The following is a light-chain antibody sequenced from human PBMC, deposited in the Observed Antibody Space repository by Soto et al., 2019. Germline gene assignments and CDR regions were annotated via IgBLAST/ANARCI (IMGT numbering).Light chain of an antibody. J-gene: IGKJ5*01. V-gene: IGKV3-15*01. CDR2: GAS. CDR1: QSVSSN. CDR3: QQYNNWPLT. Sequence: EIVLTQSPATLSVSPGERATLSCRASQSVSSNLAWYQQKPGQAPRLLIYGASTGATGIPARFSGSGSGTEFTLTISSLQSEDFAVYYCQQYNNWPLTLGQGTRLEIK.